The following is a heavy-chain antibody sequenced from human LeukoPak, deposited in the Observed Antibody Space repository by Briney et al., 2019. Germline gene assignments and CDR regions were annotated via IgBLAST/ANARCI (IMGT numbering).Heavy chain of an antibody. J-gene: IGHJ5*02. CDR3: TRTINSWFDP. V-gene: IGHV1-46*01. CDR2: INPSGGST. Sequence: ASVKVSCKASGYTFTSYYMHWVRQAPGQGLEWMGIINPSGGSTSYAQNFQGRLSMTSDTSTSTAYMELSGLRSEDTAMYYCTRTINSWFDPWGQGTPVSASS. CDR1: GYTFTSYY. D-gene: IGHD3-9*01.